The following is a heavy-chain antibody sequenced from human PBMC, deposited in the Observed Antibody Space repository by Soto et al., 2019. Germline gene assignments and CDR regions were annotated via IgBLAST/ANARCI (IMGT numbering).Heavy chain of an antibody. Sequence: QVKLVQSRGEVKKPGASVKVSCKTSGYSFTTYGISWVRQAPGQGLEWMGWISGYNGNTNYAQKLQGRVTMTTDTSTSTAYMELRSLRSDDTAVYYCAGEGPAPYDYSGMDVWGQGSTVTVSS. CDR1: GYSFTTYG. CDR3: AGEGPAPYDYSGMDV. CDR2: ISGYNGNT. J-gene: IGHJ6*02. V-gene: IGHV1-18*01.